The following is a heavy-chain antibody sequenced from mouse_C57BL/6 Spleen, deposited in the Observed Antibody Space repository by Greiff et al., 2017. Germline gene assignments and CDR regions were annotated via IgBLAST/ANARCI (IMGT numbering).Heavy chain of an antibody. CDR1: GYSFTGYY. CDR3: ASRQLRLRYAMDY. Sequence: VQLQQSGPELVKPGASVKISCKASGYSFTGYYMNWVKQSPEKSLEWIGEINPSTGGTTYNQKFKAKATLTVDKSSSTAYMQLKSLTSEDSAVYNCASRQLRLRYAMDYWGQGTSVTVSS. D-gene: IGHD3-2*02. CDR2: INPSTGGT. J-gene: IGHJ4*01. V-gene: IGHV1-42*01.